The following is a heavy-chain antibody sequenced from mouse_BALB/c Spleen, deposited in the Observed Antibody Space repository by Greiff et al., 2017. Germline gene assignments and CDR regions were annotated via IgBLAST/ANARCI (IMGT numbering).Heavy chain of an antibody. CDR2: IWSGGST. CDR3: ARSTMITPYFDY. Sequence: VHLVESGPGLVQPSQSLYITCTVSGFSLTSYGVHWVRQSPGKGLEWLGVIWSGGSTDYNAAFISRLSISKDNSKSQVFFKMNSLQANDTAIYYCARSTMITPYFDYWGQGTTLTVSA. J-gene: IGHJ2*01. D-gene: IGHD2-4*01. CDR1: GFSLTSYG. V-gene: IGHV2-2*02.